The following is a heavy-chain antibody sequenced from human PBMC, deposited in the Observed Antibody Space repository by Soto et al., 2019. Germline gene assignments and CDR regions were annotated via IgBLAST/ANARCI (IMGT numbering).Heavy chain of an antibody. J-gene: IGHJ4*02. CDR2: FDPEDGET. CDR1: GYTLTELS. CDR3: ATSRIVGATNFDY. V-gene: IGHV1-24*01. Sequence: VKVSCKVSGYTLTELSMHWVRHAPGKGLEWMGGFDPEDGETIYAQKFQGRVTMTEDTSTDTAYMELSSLRSEDTAVYYCATSRIVGATNFDYWGQGTLVTVSS. D-gene: IGHD1-26*01.